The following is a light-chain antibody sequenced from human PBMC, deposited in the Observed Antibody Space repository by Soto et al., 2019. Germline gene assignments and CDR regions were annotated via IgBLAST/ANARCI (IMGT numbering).Light chain of an antibody. CDR2: AAS. CDR3: QQYNSYSTFGPAT. Sequence: AIRMTQSPSSFSASTGDRVTITCRASQVISSYLAWYQQKPGKAPKLLIYAASTLQSGVPSRFSGSGSGTEITLTITSLQPDDFATYYCQQYNSYSTFGPATFGQGTKVDNK. CDR1: QVISSY. V-gene: IGKV1-8*01. J-gene: IGKJ1*01.